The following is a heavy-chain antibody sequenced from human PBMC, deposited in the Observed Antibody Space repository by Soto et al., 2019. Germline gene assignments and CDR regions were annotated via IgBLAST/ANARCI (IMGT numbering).Heavy chain of an antibody. J-gene: IGHJ3*02. CDR2: IYYSGST. CDR3: ASVDTALDPFDI. D-gene: IGHD5-18*01. CDR1: GGSISSYY. Sequence: SETLSLTCTVSGGSISSYYWSWIRQPPGKGLEWIGYIYYSGSTNYNPSLKSRVTISVDTSKNQFSLKLSSVTAADTAVYYCASVDTALDPFDIWGQGTMVTVSS. V-gene: IGHV4-59*01.